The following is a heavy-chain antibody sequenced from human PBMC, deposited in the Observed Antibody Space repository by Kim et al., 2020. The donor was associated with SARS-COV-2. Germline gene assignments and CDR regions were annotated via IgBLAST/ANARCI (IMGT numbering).Heavy chain of an antibody. Sequence: SETLSLTCTVSGYSLSSDYWSWNRQPAGKGLEWIGRIYTSGCTNYNPSLQSRVTMSVDMSKNQFSLKLSSVTAADTAVYYCSSALGHWGQGTLVTVSS. J-gene: IGHJ4*02. CDR1: GYSLSSDY. V-gene: IGHV4-4*07. CDR2: IYTSGCT. D-gene: IGHD3-16*02. CDR3: SSALGH.